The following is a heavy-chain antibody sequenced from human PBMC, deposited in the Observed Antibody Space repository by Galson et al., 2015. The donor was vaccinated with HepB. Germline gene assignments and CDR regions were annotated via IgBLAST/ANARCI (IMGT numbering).Heavy chain of an antibody. Sequence: SLTCTVSGGSISSSSYYWGWIRQPPGKGLEWIGSIYYSGSTYYNPSLKSRVTISVDTSKNQFSLKLSSVTAADTAVYYCARHLRRLSSGIDYWGQGTLVTVSS. CDR3: ARHLRRLSSGIDY. D-gene: IGHD6-19*01. J-gene: IGHJ4*02. V-gene: IGHV4-39*01. CDR1: GGSISSSSYY. CDR2: IYYSGST.